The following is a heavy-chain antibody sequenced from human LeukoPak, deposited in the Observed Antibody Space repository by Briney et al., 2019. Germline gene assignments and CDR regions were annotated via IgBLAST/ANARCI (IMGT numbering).Heavy chain of an antibody. CDR2: FDPEDGET. D-gene: IGHD3-22*01. V-gene: IGHV1-24*01. J-gene: IGHJ3*02. Sequence: GASVKVSCKVCGYTLTELSMHWVRQAPGKGVDWVGGFDPEDGETIYAQKFQGRVNMTEDTSTDTAYMELSSLRSEDTAVYYCATLCYDSSGYRDAFDIWGQGTMVTVSS. CDR1: GYTLTELS. CDR3: ATLCYDSSGYRDAFDI.